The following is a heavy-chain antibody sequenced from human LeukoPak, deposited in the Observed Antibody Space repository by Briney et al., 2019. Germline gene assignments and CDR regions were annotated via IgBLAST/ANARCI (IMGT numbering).Heavy chain of an antibody. V-gene: IGHV3-11*06. CDR2: ISSSSSYT. Sequence: GGSLRRSCAASGFTFSDYYMSWIRQAPGKGLEWVSYISSSSSYTNYADSVKGRFTISRDNAKNSLYLQMNSLRAEDTAVYYCARDLSDYDILTGYYHKYYFDYWGQGTLVTVSS. D-gene: IGHD3-9*01. CDR3: ARDLSDYDILTGYYHKYYFDY. CDR1: GFTFSDYY. J-gene: IGHJ4*02.